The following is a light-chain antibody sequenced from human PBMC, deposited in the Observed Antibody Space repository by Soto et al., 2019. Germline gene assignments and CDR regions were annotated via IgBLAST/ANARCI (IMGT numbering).Light chain of an antibody. Sequence: EIVMTQSPATLSVSPGERATLSCRASQSVSSNLAWYQQKPGQAPRLLIFGAFNRATAIPARFTGSGSGTEFTLTISSLQSEDFAVYYCQQYNTWPPLTFGGGTKVEIK. CDR3: QQYNTWPPLT. CDR2: GAF. CDR1: QSVSSN. J-gene: IGKJ4*01. V-gene: IGKV3-15*01.